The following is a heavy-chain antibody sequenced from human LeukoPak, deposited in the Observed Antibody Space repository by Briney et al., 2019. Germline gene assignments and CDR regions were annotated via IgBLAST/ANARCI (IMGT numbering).Heavy chain of an antibody. CDR1: GFTFSSYG. CDR3: ARWLQTFDY. D-gene: IGHD5-24*01. V-gene: IGHV3-7*01. Sequence: GGSLRLSCAASGFTFSSYGMSWVRQAPGKGREWVANIKQDGSEKYYVDSVKGRFTISRDNAKNSLYLQMNSLRAEDTAVYYCARWLQTFDYWGQGTLATVSS. J-gene: IGHJ4*02. CDR2: IKQDGSEK.